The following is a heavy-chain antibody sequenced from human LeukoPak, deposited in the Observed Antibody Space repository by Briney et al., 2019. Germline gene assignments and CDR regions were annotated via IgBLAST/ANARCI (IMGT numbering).Heavy chain of an antibody. CDR1: GFTFSSYS. J-gene: IGHJ4*02. Sequence: GGSLRLSCAASGFTFSSYSMNWVRQAPGKGLEWVSYVTSSGDTVYYADSVKGRFTISRDNAKNSLYLQMNSLRAEDTAVYYCARERGYSYGYGDYWGQGTLVTVSS. CDR2: VTSSGDTV. V-gene: IGHV3-48*04. CDR3: ARERGYSYGYGDY. D-gene: IGHD5-18*01.